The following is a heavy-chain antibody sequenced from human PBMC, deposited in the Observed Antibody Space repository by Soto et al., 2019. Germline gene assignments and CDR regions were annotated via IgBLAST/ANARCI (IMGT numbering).Heavy chain of an antibody. CDR2: IGKGGDT. V-gene: IGHV3-13*01. CDR3: VRDPAGHDMDV. J-gene: IGHJ6*02. CDR1: GFTFSSYD. D-gene: IGHD1-1*01. Sequence: EVQLVESGGDLVQPGGSLRLSCAASGFTFSSYDMQWVRQVTGKGLEWVSSIGKGGDTYYAGSVKGRFTISRENAKNSLYLHMSSLRAGDTAVYYCVRDPAGHDMDVWGQGTTVTVSS.